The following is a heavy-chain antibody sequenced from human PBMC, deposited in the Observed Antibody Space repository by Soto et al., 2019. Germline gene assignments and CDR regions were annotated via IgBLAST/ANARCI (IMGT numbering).Heavy chain of an antibody. J-gene: IGHJ4*02. CDR2: ISSSSSYI. CDR3: ARDLGYCSSTSCHPYYFDY. Sequence: EVQLVESGGGLVKPGGSLRLSCAASGFTFSSYSMNWVRQAPGKGLEWVSSISSSSSYIYYADSVKGRFTISRDNAKNSLYLQMNSLRAEDTAVYYCARDLGYCSSTSCHPYYFDYWRQGTLVTVSS. V-gene: IGHV3-21*01. CDR1: GFTFSSYS. D-gene: IGHD2-2*01.